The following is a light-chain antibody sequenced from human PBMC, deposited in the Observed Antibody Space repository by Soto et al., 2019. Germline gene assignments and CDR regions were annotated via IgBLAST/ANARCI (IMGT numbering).Light chain of an antibody. V-gene: IGLV2-18*02. CDR1: SSDVGSSNG. J-gene: IGLJ1*01. CDR2: DVI. Sequence: QSALTQPPSVSGSPGQSVTISCTGTSSDVGSSNGVSWYQQPPGTAPKLMIYDVINRPSGVLDRFSGSKSGNTASLTISGLQAEDEADYYCSSYTTSSTYVFGTGTKLTVL. CDR3: SSYTTSSTYV.